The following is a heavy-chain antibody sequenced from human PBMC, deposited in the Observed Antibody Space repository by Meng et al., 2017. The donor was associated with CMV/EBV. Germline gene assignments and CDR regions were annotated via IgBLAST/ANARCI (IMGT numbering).Heavy chain of an antibody. Sequence: GESLKISCAASGFTFSSYSMNWVRQAPGKGLEWVSSISSSSSYIYYADSVKGRFTISRDNAKNSLYLQMNSLRAEDTAVYYCARVAGLLGYCSSTSCYKYYYYYGMDVWSQGTTVTVSS. V-gene: IGHV3-21*01. J-gene: IGHJ6*02. CDR1: GFTFSSYS. CDR3: ARVAGLLGYCSSTSCYKYYYYYGMDV. D-gene: IGHD2-2*02. CDR2: ISSSSSYI.